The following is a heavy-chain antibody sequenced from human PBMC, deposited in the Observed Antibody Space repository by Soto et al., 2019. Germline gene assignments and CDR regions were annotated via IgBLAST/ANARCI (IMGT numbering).Heavy chain of an antibody. V-gene: IGHV4-34*01. CDR2: INHSGST. D-gene: IGHD6-19*01. CDR3: ARGRGTVAGRRHYYYYGMDV. Sequence: PSETLSLTCAVYGGSFSGYYWSWIRQPPGKGLEWIGEINHSGSTNYNPSLKSRVTISVDTSKNQLSLKLSSVTAADTAVYYCARGRGTVAGRRHYYYYGMDVWGQGTTVTVSS. J-gene: IGHJ6*02. CDR1: GGSFSGYY.